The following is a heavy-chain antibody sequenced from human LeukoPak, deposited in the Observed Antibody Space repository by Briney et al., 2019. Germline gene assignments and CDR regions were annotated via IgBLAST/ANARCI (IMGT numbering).Heavy chain of an antibody. CDR1: GFTFSSYA. D-gene: IGHD6-19*01. CDR2: ISGSGGST. CDR3: AKDLGSSGWYIDY. J-gene: IGHJ4*02. V-gene: IGHV3-23*01. Sequence: GGSLRLSCAASGFTFSSYAMSWVRQAPGKGLEWVSAISGSGGSTYYADSVKGRFTISRDNAKNSLYLQMNSLRAEDTAVYYCAKDLGSSGWYIDYWGQGTLVTVSS.